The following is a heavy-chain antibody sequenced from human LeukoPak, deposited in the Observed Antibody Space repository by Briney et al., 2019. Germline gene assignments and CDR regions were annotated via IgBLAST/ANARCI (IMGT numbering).Heavy chain of an antibody. D-gene: IGHD3-16*01. V-gene: IGHV4-39*07. Sequence: SETLSLTCTVSGGSISSSSYYWGWIRQPPGKGLEWIGSIYYSGSTYYNPSLKSRVTISVDTSKNQFSLKLSSVTAADTAVYYCARATPVGGVRFDYWGQGTLVTVSS. CDR1: GGSISSSSYY. CDR2: IYYSGST. J-gene: IGHJ4*02. CDR3: ARATPVGGVRFDY.